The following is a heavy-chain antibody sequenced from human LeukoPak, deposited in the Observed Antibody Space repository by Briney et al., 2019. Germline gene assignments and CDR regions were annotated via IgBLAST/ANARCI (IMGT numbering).Heavy chain of an antibody. D-gene: IGHD6-13*01. J-gene: IGHJ4*02. CDR3: ARLGIITAAGSNDY. Sequence: GGSLRLSCAASGFTFRSYWMHWVRQAPGKGLVWVSRINSDGTATTYADSVKGRFSASRDNAKNTLYLQMNSLRAEDTAVYYCARLGIITAAGSNDYWGQGTLVTVSS. V-gene: IGHV3-74*01. CDR1: GFTFRSYW. CDR2: INSDGTAT.